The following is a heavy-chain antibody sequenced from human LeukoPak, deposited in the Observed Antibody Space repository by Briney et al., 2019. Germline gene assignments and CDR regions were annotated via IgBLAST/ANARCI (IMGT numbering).Heavy chain of an antibody. CDR2: INPNSGGT. V-gene: IGHV1-2*02. Sequence: GASVKVSCKASGYTFTAYYMHWVRQAPGQGLEWMGWINPNSGGTNYAQKFQGRVTMTRDTSISTAYMELSRLRSDDTAVYYCARILYFAIYYFDYWGQGTLVTVSS. CDR1: GYTFTAYY. CDR3: ARILYFAIYYFDY. D-gene: IGHD3-9*01. J-gene: IGHJ4*02.